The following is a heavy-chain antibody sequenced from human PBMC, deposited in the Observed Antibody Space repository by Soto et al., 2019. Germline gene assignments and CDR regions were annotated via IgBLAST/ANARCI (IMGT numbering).Heavy chain of an antibody. CDR2: VSWNGSRT. CDR1: GFTFSNSD. J-gene: IGHJ4*02. V-gene: IGHV3-35*01. D-gene: IGHD3-10*01. Sequence: GGSLRLSCAASGFTFSNSDMNWVHQAPGKGLEWVSGVSWNGSRTHYADSVKGRFIISRDNSRNTLYLQTNSLRAEDTAVYYCVRIRVLFLWFGDPPWWGQGTLVTVSS. CDR3: VRIRVLFLWFGDPPW.